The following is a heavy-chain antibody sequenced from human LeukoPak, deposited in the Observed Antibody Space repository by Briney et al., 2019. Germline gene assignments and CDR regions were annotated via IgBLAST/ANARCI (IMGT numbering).Heavy chain of an antibody. J-gene: IGHJ6*02. CDR2: ITGSGDTT. Sequence: GGSPRLSCAASGFTFTSYAMSWVRQAPGKGLEWVSAITGSGDTTYYAASVKGRFTISRDNSKNTLYLQMNSLRAGDTAVYYCARGYCSGGSCYLGYYYGMDVWGQGTTVTVSS. CDR3: ARGYCSGGSCYLGYYYGMDV. V-gene: IGHV3-23*01. D-gene: IGHD2-15*01. CDR1: GFTFTSYA.